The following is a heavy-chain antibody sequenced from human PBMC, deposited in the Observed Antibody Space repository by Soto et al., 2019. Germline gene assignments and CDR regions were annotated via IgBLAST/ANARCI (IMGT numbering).Heavy chain of an antibody. CDR2: LHNSGTT. CDR3: ARDYTLFGLLYGMDL. J-gene: IGHJ6*02. CDR1: GGTISDFH. Sequence: SETLSLTCTVSGGTISDFHWSWIRQSPGKGLEWIGYLHNSGTTDYNPSLKSRVTISVDTSKNNFSLRLTSVTAVDTAVYYCARDYTLFGLLYGMDLWGQGTTVTVSS. D-gene: IGHD3-3*01. V-gene: IGHV4-59*01.